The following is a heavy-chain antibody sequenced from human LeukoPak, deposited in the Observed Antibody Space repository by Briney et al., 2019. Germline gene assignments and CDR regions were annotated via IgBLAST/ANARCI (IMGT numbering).Heavy chain of an antibody. V-gene: IGHV3-23*01. D-gene: IGHD2-2*01. J-gene: IGHJ5*02. CDR1: GFTFSSSA. CDR3: AKAYWGVVVPAALDP. Sequence: GGSLRLSCAASGFTFSSSAMSWVRQAPGRGLEWVSAISGSGGSTYYADSVKGRFTISRDNSKNTLYLQMNSLRAEDTAVYYCAKAYWGVVVPAALDPWGQGTLVTVSS. CDR2: ISGSGGST.